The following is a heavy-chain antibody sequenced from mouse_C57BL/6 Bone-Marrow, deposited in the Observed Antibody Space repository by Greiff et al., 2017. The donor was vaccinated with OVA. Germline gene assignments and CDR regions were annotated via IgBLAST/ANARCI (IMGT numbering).Heavy chain of an antibody. V-gene: IGHV1-72*01. CDR2: IDPNSGGT. CDR1: GYTFTSYW. CDR3: AREVGGYSYYAMDY. Sequence: QVQLQQSGAELVKPGASVKLSCKASGYTFTSYWMHWVKQRPGRGLEWIGRIDPNSGGTKYNEKFKSKATLTVDKPSSTAYMQLSSLTSEDSAVYDCAREVGGYSYYAMDYWGQGTSVTVSS. D-gene: IGHD2-3*01. J-gene: IGHJ4*01.